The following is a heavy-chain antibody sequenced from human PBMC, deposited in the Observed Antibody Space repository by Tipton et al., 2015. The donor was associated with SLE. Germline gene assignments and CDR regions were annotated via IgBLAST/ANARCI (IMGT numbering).Heavy chain of an antibody. V-gene: IGHV3-48*01. J-gene: IGHJ4*02. CDR1: GFTFSSYS. Sequence: SLRLSCAASGFTFSSYSMNWVRQAPGKGLEWVSYISSSSSTIYYADSVKGRFTISRDNAKNSLYLQMNSLRAEDTAVYYCARAEYYYDSSGYLGYFDYWGQGTLVTVSS. CDR3: ARAEYYYDSSGYLGYFDY. CDR2: ISSSSSTI. D-gene: IGHD3-22*01.